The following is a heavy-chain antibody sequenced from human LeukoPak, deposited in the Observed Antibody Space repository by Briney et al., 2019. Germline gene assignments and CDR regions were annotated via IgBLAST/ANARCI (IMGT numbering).Heavy chain of an antibody. V-gene: IGHV1-69*05. Sequence: SVKVSCKASGGTFSSYAISWVRQAPGQGLEWMGGIIPIFGTANYAQKFQGRVTITTDESTSTAYMELSSLRSEDTAVYYCARGPTSILRFLESPYYFDYWGQGTLVTVSS. D-gene: IGHD3-3*01. J-gene: IGHJ4*02. CDR2: IIPIFGTA. CDR3: ARGPTSILRFLESPYYFDY. CDR1: GGTFSSYA.